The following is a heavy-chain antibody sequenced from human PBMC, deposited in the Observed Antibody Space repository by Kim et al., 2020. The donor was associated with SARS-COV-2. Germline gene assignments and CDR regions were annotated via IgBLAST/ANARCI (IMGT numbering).Heavy chain of an antibody. CDR2: DGGYK. V-gene: IGHV3-30*02. CDR3: AKDSYDT. Sequence: DGGYKVYGDSVKGRFTISRDNSKNTLYLQMNSLRGEDTALYYCAKDSYDTWGQGTLVTVSS. D-gene: IGHD3-16*01. J-gene: IGHJ5*02.